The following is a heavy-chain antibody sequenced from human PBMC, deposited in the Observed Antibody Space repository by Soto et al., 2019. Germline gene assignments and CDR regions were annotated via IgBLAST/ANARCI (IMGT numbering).Heavy chain of an antibody. CDR1: GGSISSSSYY. V-gene: IGHV4-39*01. Sequence: SETLSLTCTVSGGSISSSSYYWGWIRQPPGKGLEWIGSIYYSGSTYYNPSLKSRVTISVDTSKNQFSLKLSSVTAADTAVYYCARDSSSPRDGNWFDPWGQGTLVTVSS. CDR3: ARDSSSPRDGNWFDP. J-gene: IGHJ5*02. CDR2: IYYSGST. D-gene: IGHD6-6*01.